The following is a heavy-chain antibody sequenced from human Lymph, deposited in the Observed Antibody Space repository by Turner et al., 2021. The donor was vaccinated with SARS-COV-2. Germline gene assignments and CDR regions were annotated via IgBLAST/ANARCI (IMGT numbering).Heavy chain of an antibody. V-gene: IGHV1-2*02. CDR1: GYTLTGYY. CDR3: ARGRLYYYDSSADYGDAFDF. D-gene: IGHD3-22*01. CDR2: INPDSGGT. J-gene: IGHJ3*01. Sequence: QVQLVQSGAEVKEPGASVKVSRKASGYTLTGYYMHWVRQAPGQGLEWMGWINPDSGGTNYAQNFQDRVTMTRDTTISTAYMERSRLRSDDTAEYYCARGRLYYYDSSADYGDAFDFWGQGTMVTVSS.